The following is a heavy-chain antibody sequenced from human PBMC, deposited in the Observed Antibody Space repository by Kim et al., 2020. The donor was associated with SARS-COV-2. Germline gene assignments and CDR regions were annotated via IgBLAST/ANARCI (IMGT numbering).Heavy chain of an antibody. CDR1: GFTFSSYS. J-gene: IGHJ4*02. CDR2: ISSSGSYI. D-gene: IGHD4-17*01. Sequence: GGSLRLSCAASGFTFSSYSMNWVRQAPGKGLEWVSSISSSGSYIYYADSVKGRFTISRDNAKNSLYLQMNSLRAEDTAVYYCASAVTSLKFDYWGQGTLVTVSS. CDR3: ASAVTSLKFDY. V-gene: IGHV3-21*01.